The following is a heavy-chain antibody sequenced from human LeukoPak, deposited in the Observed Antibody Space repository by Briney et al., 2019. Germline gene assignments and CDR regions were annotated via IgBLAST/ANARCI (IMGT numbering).Heavy chain of an antibody. CDR3: AKDIRDTAMAYFDY. CDR1: GFTFSSYW. V-gene: IGHV3-7*03. Sequence: GGSLRLSCAASGFTFSSYWMHWVRQAPGKGLEWVANINPDGSEKYSVDSVKGRFTISRDNAKNSLYLQMNSLRAEDTALYYCAKDIRDTAMAYFDYWGQGTLVTVSS. J-gene: IGHJ4*02. CDR2: INPDGSEK. D-gene: IGHD5-18*01.